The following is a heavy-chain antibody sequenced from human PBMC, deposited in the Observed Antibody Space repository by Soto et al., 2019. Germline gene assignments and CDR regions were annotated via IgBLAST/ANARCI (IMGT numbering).Heavy chain of an antibody. Sequence: GSLRLSCEASGFTFSNYAMSWVRQAPGKGLDWVSVISGSGGNTYYADSVKGRFTISRDNSKNTMYLQMNNLSPEDTAVYYCARGNLDVWGQGTTVTVSS. CDR1: GFTFSNYA. V-gene: IGHV3-23*01. CDR3: ARGNLDV. D-gene: IGHD1-7*01. CDR2: ISGSGGNT. J-gene: IGHJ6*02.